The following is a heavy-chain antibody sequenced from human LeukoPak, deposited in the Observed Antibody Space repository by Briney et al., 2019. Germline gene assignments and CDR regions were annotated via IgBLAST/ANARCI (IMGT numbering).Heavy chain of an antibody. CDR1: GFTFSSYS. CDR2: TSDSGHT. V-gene: IGHV4-59*01. Sequence: PGGSLRLSCAASGFTFSSYSMKWLRQPRGKGLEWMGYTSDSGHTNYKPSLERRVTISVDFSKKQFSLKLTPATAANTAVYYCARWYSHGRYFDYCGQGALVTVSS. D-gene: IGHD1-26*01. CDR3: ARWYSHGRYFDY. J-gene: IGHJ4*03.